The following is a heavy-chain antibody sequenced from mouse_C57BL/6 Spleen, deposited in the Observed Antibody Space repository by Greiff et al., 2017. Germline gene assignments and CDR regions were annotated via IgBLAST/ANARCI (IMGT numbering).Heavy chain of an antibody. CDR3: ARSYYDYGYAMDY. J-gene: IGHJ4*01. Sequence: VQLQQSGAELVRPGTSVKVSCKASGYAFTNYLIEWVKQRPGQGLEWIGVINPGSGGTNYNEKFKGKATLTADKSSSTAYMQLSSLTSEDSAVYFCARSYYDYGYAMDYWGQGTSVTVSS. CDR2: INPGSGGT. CDR1: GYAFTNYL. D-gene: IGHD2-4*01. V-gene: IGHV1-54*01.